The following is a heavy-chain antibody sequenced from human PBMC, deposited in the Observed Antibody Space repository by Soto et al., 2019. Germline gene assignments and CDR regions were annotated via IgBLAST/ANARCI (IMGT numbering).Heavy chain of an antibody. CDR2: ISGSGGST. CDR3: AKDVPDIVVVPAATFFDY. Sequence: PGGSLRLSCAASGFTFSIYAMSWARQAPGKGLEWVSAISGSGGSTYYADSVKGRFTISRDNSKNTLYLQMNSLRAEDTAVYYCAKDVPDIVVVPAATFFDYWGQGTLVTVSS. D-gene: IGHD2-2*01. J-gene: IGHJ4*02. V-gene: IGHV3-23*01. CDR1: GFTFSIYA.